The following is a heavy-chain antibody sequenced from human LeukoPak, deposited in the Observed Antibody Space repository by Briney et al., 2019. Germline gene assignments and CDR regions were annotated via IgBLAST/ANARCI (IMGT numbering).Heavy chain of an antibody. V-gene: IGHV4-34*01. Sequence: PSETLSLTCAVYGGSFSGYYWTWIRQPPGKGLEWIGEINHSGSTNYNPSLKSRVTISVDTSKNQFSLKLSSVTAADTAVYYCARESHRPLIYSSGWYDYWGQGTLVTVSS. CDR1: GGSFSGYY. D-gene: IGHD6-19*01. J-gene: IGHJ4*02. CDR3: ARESHRPLIYSSGWYDY. CDR2: INHSGST.